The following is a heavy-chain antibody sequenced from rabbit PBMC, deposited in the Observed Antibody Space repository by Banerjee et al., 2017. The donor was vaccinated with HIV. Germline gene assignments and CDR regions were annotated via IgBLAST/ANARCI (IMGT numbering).Heavy chain of an antibody. CDR1: GFDLSSYYY. D-gene: IGHD4-2*01. Sequence: QEQLEESGGGLVKPEGSLTLTCKASGFDLSSYYYMCWVRQAPRKGLEWIACIVAGSDGMTYYASWAKGRFTISKTSSTTVTLQMTSLTAADTATYFCVRDNVGSGAYFNLWGPGTLVTVS. CDR3: VRDNVGSGAYFNL. CDR2: IVAGSDGMT. J-gene: IGHJ4*01. V-gene: IGHV1S45*01.